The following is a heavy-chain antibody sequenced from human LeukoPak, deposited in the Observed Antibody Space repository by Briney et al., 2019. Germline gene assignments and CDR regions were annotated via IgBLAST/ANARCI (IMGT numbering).Heavy chain of an antibody. J-gene: IGHJ4*02. CDR3: AREMATIRNTIDY. CDR1: GGSISSGDYY. V-gene: IGHV4-30-4*01. Sequence: SETLSLTCTVSGGSISSGDYYWSWIRQPPGKGLEGIGYIYYSGSTYYNPSLKSRVTISVDTSKNQFSLKLSSVTAADTAVYYCAREMATIRNTIDYWGQGTLVTVSS. CDR2: IYYSGST. D-gene: IGHD5-24*01.